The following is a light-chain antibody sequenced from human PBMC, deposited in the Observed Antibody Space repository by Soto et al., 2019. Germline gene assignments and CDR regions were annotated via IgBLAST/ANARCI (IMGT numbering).Light chain of an antibody. Sequence: ASQTSRVSQSVSSSYLAWYQQKPGQAPRLLIFGASDRATGTPDRFSVSGSGTALTLTISSLEPEDFAVYYCQQYRTSALTFARGTKVDIK. CDR3: QQYRTSALT. V-gene: IGKV3-20*01. CDR1: QSVSSSY. CDR2: GAS. J-gene: IGKJ3*01.